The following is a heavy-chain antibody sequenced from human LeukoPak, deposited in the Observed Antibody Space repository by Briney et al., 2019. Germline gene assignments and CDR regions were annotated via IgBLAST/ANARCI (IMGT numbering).Heavy chain of an antibody. J-gene: IGHJ4*02. CDR2: INSDGSST. CDR3: ARDSTRYYYDSSGYCAY. D-gene: IGHD3-22*01. Sequence: PGGSLKLSCAASGFTFSGSALHWIRQAPGKGLVWVSRINSDGSSTSYADSVKGRFTISRDNAKNTLYLQMNSPRAEDTAVYYCARDSTRYYYDSSGYCAYWGQGTLVTVSS. CDR1: GFTFSGSA. V-gene: IGHV3-74*01.